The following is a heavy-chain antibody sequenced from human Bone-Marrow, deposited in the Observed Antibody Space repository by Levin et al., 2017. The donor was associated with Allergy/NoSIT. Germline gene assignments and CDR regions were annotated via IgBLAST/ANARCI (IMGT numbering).Heavy chain of an antibody. CDR1: GFSFRRYA. J-gene: IGHJ6*02. CDR3: VKGLDIYGPYGLDV. D-gene: IGHD5-18*01. V-gene: IGHV3-23*01. CDR2: IIGSGESS. Sequence: LSLPCEASGFSFRRYAMTWVRQAPGKGLEWVSAIIGSGESSYYGDSVRGRVTISRDNSKGTVFLQLTSLRAEDTAVYYCVKGLDIYGPYGLDVWGQGTTVTVSS.